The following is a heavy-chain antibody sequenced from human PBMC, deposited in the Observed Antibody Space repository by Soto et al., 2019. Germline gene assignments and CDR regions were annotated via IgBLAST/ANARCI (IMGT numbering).Heavy chain of an antibody. CDR1: CTSIISYH. CDR2: TSYSGHT. V-gene: IGHV4-59*01. D-gene: IGHD6-13*01. CDR3: ASSPSALPAPEGWFDP. Sequence: SETLSLTCTVSCTSIISYHWNWIRQPPGKGLEWIAYTSYSGHTNYNPSLKSRVTISVDTSKNQFSLKVKSVTAADTAVYFCASSPSALPAPEGWFDPWGQGTLVTVSS. J-gene: IGHJ5*02.